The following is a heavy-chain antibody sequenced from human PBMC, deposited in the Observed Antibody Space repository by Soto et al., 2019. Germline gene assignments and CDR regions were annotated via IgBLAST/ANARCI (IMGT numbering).Heavy chain of an antibody. J-gene: IGHJ4*02. D-gene: IGHD3-22*01. Sequence: EVQLVESGGGLVQPGGSLRLSCAASGFTFSSYSMNWVRQAPGKGLEWVSYISSSSSTIYYADSVKGRFTISRDNAKNSLYLQMNSRRDEDTAVYYCARKGDYYDSSGYWEFDYWGQGTLVTVSS. CDR2: ISSSSSTI. V-gene: IGHV3-48*02. CDR3: ARKGDYYDSSGYWEFDY. CDR1: GFTFSSYS.